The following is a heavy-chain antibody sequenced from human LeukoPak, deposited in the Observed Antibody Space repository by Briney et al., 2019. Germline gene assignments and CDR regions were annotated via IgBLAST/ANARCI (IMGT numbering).Heavy chain of an antibody. Sequence: GGSLRLSCAASGFTFSSYAMSWVRQAPGKGLEWVSAISGSGGSTYYADSVKGRFTISRDNSKNTLYLQMNSLRAEDTAVYYCAKKTAYLGYYDFWSGWFDPWGQGTLVAVSS. CDR1: GFTFSSYA. CDR3: AKKTAYLGYYDFWSGWFDP. J-gene: IGHJ5*02. CDR2: ISGSGGST. V-gene: IGHV3-23*01. D-gene: IGHD3-3*01.